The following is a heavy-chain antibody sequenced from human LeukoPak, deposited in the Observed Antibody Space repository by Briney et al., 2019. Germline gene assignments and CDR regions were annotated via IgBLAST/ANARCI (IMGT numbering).Heavy chain of an antibody. V-gene: IGHV1-2*02. CDR2: INPNSGST. CDR1: GYTYTGYY. Sequence: SVPDSCKASGYTYTGYYMHSVRPAPGQGLEWMGWINPNSGSTTYAQKFQARVNMTRDTSISTAYMELSRLRSHDTAVYYCARPGKGDYFDYWGQGTLVTVSS. CDR3: ARPGKGDYFDY. J-gene: IGHJ4*02.